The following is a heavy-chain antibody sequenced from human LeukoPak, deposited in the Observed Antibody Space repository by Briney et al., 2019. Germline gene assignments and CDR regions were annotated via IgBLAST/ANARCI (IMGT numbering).Heavy chain of an antibody. CDR1: GYTFTGYY. CDR2: INPNSGGT. Sequence: ASVKVSCKASGYTFTGYYMHWVRQAPGQGLEWMGWINPNSGGTNYAQKFQGRVTMTRNTSISTAYMELSSLRSEDTAVYYCARGRSSSWYVYYYYYYMDVWGKGTTVTISS. D-gene: IGHD6-13*01. V-gene: IGHV1-2*02. CDR3: ARGRSSSWYVYYYYYYMDV. J-gene: IGHJ6*03.